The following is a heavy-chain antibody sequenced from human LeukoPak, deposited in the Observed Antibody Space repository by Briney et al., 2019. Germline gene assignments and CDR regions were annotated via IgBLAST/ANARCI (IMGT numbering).Heavy chain of an antibody. Sequence: GGSLRLSCAASGFTFSSYAMSWVRQAPGKGLEWVSAISGSGGSTYYADSVRGRFTISRDNSKNTLYLQMNSLRAEDTAVYYCAKAFYSSMSSFDYWGQGTLVTVSS. CDR2: ISGSGGST. J-gene: IGHJ4*02. D-gene: IGHD6-13*01. CDR1: GFTFSSYA. CDR3: AKAFYSSMSSFDY. V-gene: IGHV3-23*01.